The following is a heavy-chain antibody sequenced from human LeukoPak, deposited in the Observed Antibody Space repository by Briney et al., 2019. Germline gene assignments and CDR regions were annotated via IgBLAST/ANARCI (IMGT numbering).Heavy chain of an antibody. Sequence: SETLSLTCTVSGGSISSYYWSWSRQPPGKGLECIGYIYHSGSTNYNPSLKSRVTISVDTSNKQFSLKLSSVTAADTAVYYCARVSTLQYYYYMDVWGKGTTVTVSS. CDR3: ARVSTLQYYYYMDV. J-gene: IGHJ6*03. CDR1: GGSISSYY. CDR2: IYHSGST. V-gene: IGHV4-59*01.